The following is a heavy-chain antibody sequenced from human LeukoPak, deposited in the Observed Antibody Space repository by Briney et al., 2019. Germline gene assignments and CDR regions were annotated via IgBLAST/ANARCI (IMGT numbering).Heavy chain of an antibody. Sequence: SETLSLTCTVSGSSISSSSYYWGWIRQPPGKGLEWIGSIYYSGSTYYNPSLKSRVTISVDTSKNQFSLKLSSVTAADTAVYYCARQVINPRYYYYGMDVWGQGTTVTVSS. CDR3: ARQVINPRYYYYGMDV. J-gene: IGHJ6*02. V-gene: IGHV4-39*01. CDR2: IYYSGST. CDR1: GSSISSSSYY.